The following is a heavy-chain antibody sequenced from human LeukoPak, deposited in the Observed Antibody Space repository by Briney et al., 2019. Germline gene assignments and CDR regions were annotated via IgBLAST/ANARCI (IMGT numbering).Heavy chain of an antibody. V-gene: IGHV3-74*01. CDR1: GFTFSTYW. J-gene: IGHJ4*02. D-gene: IGHD2-21*02. Sequence: GGSLRLSCAASGFTFSTYWMHWVRQAPGKGLVWVSRINTDGTTTNYADSVKGRFTISRDNAKNTLYLRMNSLRAEDTAIYYCARLLWRDYGGDCYSALDYWGQGAQVTVSS. CDR2: INTDGTTT. CDR3: ARLLWRDYGGDCYSALDY.